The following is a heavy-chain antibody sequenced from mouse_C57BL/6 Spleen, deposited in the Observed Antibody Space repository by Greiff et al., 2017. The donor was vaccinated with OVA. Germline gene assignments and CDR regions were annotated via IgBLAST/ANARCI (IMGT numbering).Heavy chain of an antibody. Sequence: QVQLQQPGAELVKPGASVKLSCKASGYTFTSYWMQWVKQRPGQGLEWIGEIDPSDSYTNYNQKFKGKATLTVDTSSSTAYMQLSSLTSEDSAVYYCARGGYEGYFDVWGTGTTVTVSS. CDR3: ARGGYEGYFDV. D-gene: IGHD2-2*01. V-gene: IGHV1-50*01. CDR2: IDPSDSYT. CDR1: GYTFTSYW. J-gene: IGHJ1*03.